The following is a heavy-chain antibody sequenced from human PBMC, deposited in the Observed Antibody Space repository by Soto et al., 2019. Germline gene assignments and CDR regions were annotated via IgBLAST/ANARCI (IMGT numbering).Heavy chain of an antibody. CDR1: GYTFTSYG. J-gene: IGHJ4*02. CDR2: ISAYNGNT. V-gene: IGHV1-18*01. CDR3: ARITWGYCSSTSCAEEFDY. D-gene: IGHD2-2*01. Sequence: ASVKVSCKASGYTFTSYGISWVRQAPGQGLEWMGWISAYNGNTNYAQKLQGRVTMTTDTSTSTAYMELRSLRSDDTAVYYCARITWGYCSSTSCAEEFDYWGQGTLVTVSS.